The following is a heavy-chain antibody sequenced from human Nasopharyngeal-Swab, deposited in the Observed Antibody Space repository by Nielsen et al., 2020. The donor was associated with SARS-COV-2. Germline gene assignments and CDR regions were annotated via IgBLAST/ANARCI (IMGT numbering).Heavy chain of an antibody. CDR2: IGTAGDT. CDR3: ARGKGELTHWVFDY. Sequence: GESLKISCAASGFTFSSYDMHWVRQATGTGLEWVSAIGTAGDTYYPGSAKGRFTISRENAKNSLYLQMNSLRAEDTAVYYCARGKGELTHWVFDYWGQGTLVTVSS. D-gene: IGHD1-26*01. CDR1: GFTFSSYD. J-gene: IGHJ4*02. V-gene: IGHV3-13*01.